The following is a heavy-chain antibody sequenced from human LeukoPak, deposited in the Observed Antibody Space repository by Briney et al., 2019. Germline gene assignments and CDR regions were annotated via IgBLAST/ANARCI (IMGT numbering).Heavy chain of an antibody. Sequence: GASVKVSCKASGYTFTSYGISWVRQAPGQGLEWMGWISAYNGNTNYAQKLQGRVTMTTDTSASTAYMELRSLRSDDTAVYYCARVSYYGSGSYSYFDYWGQGTLVTVSS. J-gene: IGHJ4*02. V-gene: IGHV1-18*01. CDR3: ARVSYYGSGSYSYFDY. D-gene: IGHD3-10*01. CDR2: ISAYNGNT. CDR1: GYTFTSYG.